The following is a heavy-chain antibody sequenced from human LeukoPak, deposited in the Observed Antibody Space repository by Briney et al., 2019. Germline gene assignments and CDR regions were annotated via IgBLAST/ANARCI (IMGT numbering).Heavy chain of an antibody. CDR2: IYYSGST. CDR1: GGSISSSSYY. CDR3: AREVVATHYFDY. J-gene: IGHJ4*02. V-gene: IGHV4-39*02. D-gene: IGHD2-15*01. Sequence: SETLSLTCTVSGGSISSSSYYWGWIRQPPGKGLEWIGSIYYSGSTYYNPSLKSRVTISVGTSKNQFSLKLSSVTAADTAVYYCAREVVATHYFDYWGQRTLVTVSS.